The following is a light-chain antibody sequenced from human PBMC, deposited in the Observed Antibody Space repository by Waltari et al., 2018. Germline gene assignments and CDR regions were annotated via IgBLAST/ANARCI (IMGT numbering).Light chain of an antibody. CDR2: VTS. J-gene: IGKJ2*01. CDR1: KNIGNN. Sequence: ETIMTQSPATLSVSPGASATLSFRASKNIGNNLAWYQQTPGQAPRLLIYVTSSRSTGIPGRFFGAGSGTDFTLTISSLQSEDFGVYYCQQYNEWPYTFGQGTKVDLK. CDR3: QQYNEWPYT. V-gene: IGKV3-15*01.